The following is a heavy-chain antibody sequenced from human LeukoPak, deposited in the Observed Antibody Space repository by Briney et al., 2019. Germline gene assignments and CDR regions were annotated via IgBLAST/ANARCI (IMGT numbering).Heavy chain of an antibody. J-gene: IGHJ4*02. CDR2: LVYDERS. CDR1: GFPFSSYG. V-gene: IGHV3-33*05. D-gene: IGHD6-19*01. CDR3: ARDLSAAFDF. Sequence: GRTLRLSCAASGFPFSSYGMHWVRQAPGKGLEWVARLVYDERSDYANSVKGRFSISRDNSKNTLFLDMSDLRVEDTAVYYCARDLSAAFDFWGQGVLVTVSS.